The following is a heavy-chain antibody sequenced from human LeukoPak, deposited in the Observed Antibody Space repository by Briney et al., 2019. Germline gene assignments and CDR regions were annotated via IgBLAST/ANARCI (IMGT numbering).Heavy chain of an antibody. V-gene: IGHV4-61*05. CDR1: GGSISSSSYY. CDR3: ARQYGRYDFWSGYYGSYYGMDV. J-gene: IGHJ6*02. CDR2: IYYSGST. D-gene: IGHD3-3*01. Sequence: SETLSLTCTVSGGSISSSSYYWSWIRQPPGKGLEWIGYIYYSGSTNYNPSLKSRVTISVDTPKNQFSLKLSSVTAADTAVYYCARQYGRYDFWSGYYGSYYGMDVWGQGTTVTVSS.